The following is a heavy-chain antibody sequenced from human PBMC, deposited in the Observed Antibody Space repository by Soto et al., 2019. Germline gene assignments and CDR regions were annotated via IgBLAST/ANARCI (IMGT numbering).Heavy chain of an antibody. J-gene: IGHJ4*02. D-gene: IGHD3-16*02. CDR2: IWYDGSNK. Sequence: GGSLRLSCAASGFTFSSYGMHWVRQAPGKGLEWVAVIWYDGSNKYYADSVKGRFTISRDNSKNTLYLQMNSLRAEDTAVYYCARAGPPTTVWGSYRYQFDYWGQGTLITVSS. CDR1: GFTFSSYG. V-gene: IGHV3-33*01. CDR3: ARAGPPTTVWGSYRYQFDY.